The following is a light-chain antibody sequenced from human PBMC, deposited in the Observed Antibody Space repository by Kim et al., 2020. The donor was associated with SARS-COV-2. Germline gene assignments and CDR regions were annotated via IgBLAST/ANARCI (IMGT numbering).Light chain of an antibody. V-gene: IGLV3-1*01. CDR2: QDS. CDR3: QAWDSTLG. CDR1: KLGDKY. Sequence: VSASPGQTARITCSGDKLGDKYACWYQQKPGQSPVLVIYQDSKRPSGIPERFSGSNSGNTATLTISGTQAMDEADYYCQAWDSTLGFGGGTQLTVL. J-gene: IGLJ2*01.